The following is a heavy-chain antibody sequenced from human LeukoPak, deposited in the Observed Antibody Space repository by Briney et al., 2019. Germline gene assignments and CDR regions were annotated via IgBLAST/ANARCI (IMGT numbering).Heavy chain of an antibody. D-gene: IGHD1-20*01. CDR3: AKDLRKDGIWDIDY. Sequence: GGSPRLSCAASGFTFSTYTMNWVRQAPGKGLEWVSGIYGSGGASFYADSVKGRFTISRDNSQNTVFLQMDSLRDEDTALYYCAKDLRKDGIWDIDYWGQGTLVTVSS. CDR2: IYGSGGAS. V-gene: IGHV3-23*01. CDR1: GFTFSTYT. J-gene: IGHJ4*02.